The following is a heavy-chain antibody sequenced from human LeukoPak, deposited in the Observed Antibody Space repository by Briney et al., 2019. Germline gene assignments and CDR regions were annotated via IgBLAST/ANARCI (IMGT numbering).Heavy chain of an antibody. CDR2: IKQDGSQK. CDR1: GFTFSNFW. Sequence: GGSLRLSCAASGFTFSNFWMSWVRQAPGNGLEWVANIKQDGSQKYYVDSVKGRFTISRDNAKNSLHLQMNSLRAEDTAVYYCAGCGYGGNCYLDYWGQGTLVTVSS. D-gene: IGHD4-23*01. J-gene: IGHJ4*02. V-gene: IGHV3-7*01. CDR3: AGCGYGGNCYLDY.